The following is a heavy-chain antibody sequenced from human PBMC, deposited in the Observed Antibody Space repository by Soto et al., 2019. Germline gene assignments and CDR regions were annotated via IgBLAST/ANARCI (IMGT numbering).Heavy chain of an antibody. CDR3: AKVHSSGWYGRYYFDS. Sequence: GGSLRLSCAASGFTFSSDAMSWVRQAPGKGLEWVSSISGSGSSIYYADSVKGRFTISRDNSKNTLYLQMNSLRAEDTAVYYCAKVHSSGWYGRYYFDSWGQGSMVTVSS. V-gene: IGHV3-23*01. CDR2: ISGSGSSI. J-gene: IGHJ4*02. CDR1: GFTFSSDA. D-gene: IGHD6-19*01.